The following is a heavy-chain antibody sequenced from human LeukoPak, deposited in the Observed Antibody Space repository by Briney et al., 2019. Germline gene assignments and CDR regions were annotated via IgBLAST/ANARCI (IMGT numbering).Heavy chain of an antibody. CDR2: ISGSDGST. Sequence: GGSLTLSCAASGFTFSDYAMSWVRQAPGKGLEWVSAISGSDGSTTYADSVKRRFTISRDNSKNTLYLQMNSLRAEDTAVYYCAKHKLGAKAKDYWGQGTLVTVSS. V-gene: IGHV3-23*01. D-gene: IGHD4/OR15-4a*01. CDR3: AKHKLGAKAKDY. CDR1: GFTFSDYA. J-gene: IGHJ4*02.